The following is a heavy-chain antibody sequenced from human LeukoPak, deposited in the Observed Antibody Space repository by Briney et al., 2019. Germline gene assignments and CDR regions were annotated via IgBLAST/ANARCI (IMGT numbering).Heavy chain of an antibody. D-gene: IGHD3-22*01. CDR3: AKGSFNYYDSSGYYFDY. Sequence: GRSLRLSCAASGFTFSSYGMHWVRQAPGKGLEWVAVIWYDGGNKYYADSVKGRFTISRDNSKNTLYLQMNSLRAEDTAVYYCAKGSFNYYDSSGYYFDYWGQGTLVTVSS. CDR2: IWYDGGNK. CDR1: GFTFSSYG. J-gene: IGHJ4*02. V-gene: IGHV3-33*06.